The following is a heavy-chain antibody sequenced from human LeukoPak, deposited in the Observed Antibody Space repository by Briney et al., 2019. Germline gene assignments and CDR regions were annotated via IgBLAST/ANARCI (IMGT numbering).Heavy chain of an antibody. CDR3: TRELEVDDAFDI. CDR1: GFTFSSSW. V-gene: IGHV3-74*01. Sequence: GGSLRLSCAASGFTFSSSWMHWVRQAPGKGLVWVSRMNSDGTSITCADSVKGRFTVARDNAKNTLYLQMNSLRAEDTAVYYCTRELEVDDAFDIWGQGTMVTVSS. J-gene: IGHJ3*02. D-gene: IGHD3-22*01. CDR2: MNSDGTSI.